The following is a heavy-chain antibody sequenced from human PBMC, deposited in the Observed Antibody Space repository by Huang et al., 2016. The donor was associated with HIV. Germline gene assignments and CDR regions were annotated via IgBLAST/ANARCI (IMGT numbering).Heavy chain of an antibody. CDR1: GYTFSNYD. CDR2: MKPKSGKT. J-gene: IGHJ4*02. D-gene: IGHD2-15*01. CDR3: ATLPPVNYGRSGGRVRDY. Sequence: QVQLVQSGAEVKKPGASVKVSCKASGYTFSNYDINWVRQAPGQGLEGMGWMKPKSGKTGYARKFQGRVTRTRSTSISTAYMELSRLRFEDTAVYYCATLPPVNYGRSGGRVRDYWGQGSLVTVSS. V-gene: IGHV1-8*01.